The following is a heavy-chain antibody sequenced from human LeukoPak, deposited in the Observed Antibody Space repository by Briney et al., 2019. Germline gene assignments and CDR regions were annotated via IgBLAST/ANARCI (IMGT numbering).Heavy chain of an antibody. Sequence: SQTLSLTCAISGDSVSTNGAAWNWLRQSPSRGLEWLGRTYYRSMWRHDYSPSLKSRMTINPDTYKNQFSLQLNSVTPEDTAVYYCAREPDFKAFDILGQGTMVTVSS. V-gene: IGHV6-1*01. J-gene: IGHJ3*02. CDR3: AREPDFKAFDI. CDR1: GDSVSTNGAA. CDR2: TYYRSMWRH.